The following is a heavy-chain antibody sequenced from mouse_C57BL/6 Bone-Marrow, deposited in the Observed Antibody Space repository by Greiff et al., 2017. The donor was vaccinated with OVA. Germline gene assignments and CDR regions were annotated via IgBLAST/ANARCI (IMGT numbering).Heavy chain of an antibody. CDR1: GFTFSSYA. CDR2: ISSGGDYI. CDR3: TRGHYGNSPWFAY. Sequence: EVKVEESGEGLVKPGGSLKLSCAASGFTFSSYAMSWVRQTPEKRLEWVAYISSGGDYIYYADTVKGRFTISRDNARNTLYLQMSSLKSEDTAMYYCTRGHYGNSPWFAYWGQGTLVTVSA. D-gene: IGHD2-1*01. J-gene: IGHJ3*01. V-gene: IGHV5-9-1*02.